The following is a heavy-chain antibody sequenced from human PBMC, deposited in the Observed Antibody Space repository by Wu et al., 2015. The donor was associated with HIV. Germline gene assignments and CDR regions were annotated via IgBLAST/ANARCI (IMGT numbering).Heavy chain of an antibody. J-gene: IGHJ3*02. Sequence: QVQLVQSGAEVKKPGASVKVSCKASGYTFTSYYMHWVRQAPGQGLEWMGIINPSGGSTSYAQKFQGRVTMTRDTSTSTVYMELSSLRSEDTAVYYCARGGDIVVVPAAIQWAFDIWGQGTMGHRLF. D-gene: IGHD2-2*02. CDR2: INPSGGST. V-gene: IGHV1-46*03. CDR1: GYTFTSYY. CDR3: ARGGDIVVVPAAIQWAFDI.